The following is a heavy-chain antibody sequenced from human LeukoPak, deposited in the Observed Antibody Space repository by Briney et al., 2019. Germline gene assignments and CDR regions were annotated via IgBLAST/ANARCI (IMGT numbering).Heavy chain of an antibody. J-gene: IGHJ5*02. V-gene: IGHV4-34*01. CDR1: GGSFSGYY. CDR2: INHSGST. Sequence: PSETLSLTCAVYGGSFSGYYWSWIRQPPGKGLEWIGEINHSGSTNYNPSLKSRVTISVATSKNQFSLMLSSVTAADTAVYFCARAPIVVVIATSGGWFDPWGQGTLVTVSS. D-gene: IGHD2-21*01. CDR3: ARAPIVVVIATSGGWFDP.